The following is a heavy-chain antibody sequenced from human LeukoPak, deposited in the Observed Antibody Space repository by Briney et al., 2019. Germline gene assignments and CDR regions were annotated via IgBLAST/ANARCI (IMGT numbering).Heavy chain of an antibody. D-gene: IGHD7-27*01. CDR3: APLTGDLPLDY. CDR2: INPNSGGT. V-gene: IGHV1-2*02. Sequence: RASVKVSCKASGYTFTDYYMHWVRQAPGQGLEWMGWINPNSGGTNYAQKFQGRVTLTRDTSISTAYMELSRLRSDDTAVYYCAPLTGDLPLDYWGQGTLVTVSS. J-gene: IGHJ4*02. CDR1: GYTFTDYY.